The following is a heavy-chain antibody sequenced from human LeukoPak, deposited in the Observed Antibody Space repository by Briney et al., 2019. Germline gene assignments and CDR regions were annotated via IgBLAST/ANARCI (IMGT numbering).Heavy chain of an antibody. CDR3: ARAEDFWSGYSFDY. J-gene: IGHJ4*02. CDR2: IYTSGST. D-gene: IGHD3-3*01. V-gene: IGHV4-61*02. CDR1: GGSISSGSYY. Sequence: SQTLSLTCTVSGGSISSGSYYWSWIRQPAGKGLEWIGRIYTSGSTNYNPSLKSRVTISVDTSKNQFSLKLSSVTAADTAVYYCARAEDFWSGYSFDYWGQGTLVTVSS.